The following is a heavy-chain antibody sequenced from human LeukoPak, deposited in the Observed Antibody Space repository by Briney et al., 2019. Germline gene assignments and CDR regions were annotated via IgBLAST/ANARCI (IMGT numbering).Heavy chain of an antibody. CDR3: ARQSKGIIVITDFQH. V-gene: IGHV4-39*01. D-gene: IGHD3-22*01. CDR1: GGSVTYTNYY. J-gene: IGHJ1*01. Sequence: SETLSLTCTVSGGSVTYTNYYWGWIHQPPRKGLEWIVSIYYSGNTYYSPSLKSRVTISVDTSKNQFSLKLSSVTAADTAVYYCARQSKGIIVITDFQHWGQGTLVTVSS. CDR2: IYYSGNT.